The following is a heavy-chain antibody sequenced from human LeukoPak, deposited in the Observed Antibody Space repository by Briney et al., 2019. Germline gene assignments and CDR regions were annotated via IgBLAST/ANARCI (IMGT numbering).Heavy chain of an antibody. Sequence: SETLSLTCTVSGGSISSGSYYWSWIQQPAGKGLEWIGRIYTSGSTNYNPSLKSRVTISVDTSKNQFSLKLSSVTAADTAVYYCARDPNYYDSSGYYSDYWGQGTLVTVSS. CDR2: IYTSGST. CDR3: ARDPNYYDSSGYYSDY. V-gene: IGHV4-61*02. CDR1: GGSISSGSYY. J-gene: IGHJ4*02. D-gene: IGHD3-22*01.